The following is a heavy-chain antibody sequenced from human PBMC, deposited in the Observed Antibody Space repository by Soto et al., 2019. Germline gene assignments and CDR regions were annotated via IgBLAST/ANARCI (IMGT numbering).Heavy chain of an antibody. J-gene: IGHJ4*02. D-gene: IGHD3-22*01. V-gene: IGHV1-2*02. Sequence: ASVKVSCKASGYTFTGHYIHWVRQAPEQGPEWMGEIGPESGATRYAQKFQGRVTMTRDMSITTVYMELNNLSPDDTAVYYCGRGRSGQIVVFYWGQGTPVTVYS. CDR2: IGPESGAT. CDR3: GRGRSGQIVVFY. CDR1: GYTFTGHY.